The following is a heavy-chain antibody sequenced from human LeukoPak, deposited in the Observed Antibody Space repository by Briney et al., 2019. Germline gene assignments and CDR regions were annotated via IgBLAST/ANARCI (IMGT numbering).Heavy chain of an antibody. CDR2: ISYDGSNK. Sequence: GGSLRLSCAASGFTFSSYAMHWVRQAPGKGLEWVAVISYDGSNKYYADSVKGRFTISRDNSKNTLYLQMNSLRAEDTAVYYCARDQLGGGGGFDYWGRGTLVTVSS. CDR3: ARDQLGGGGGFDY. D-gene: IGHD3-16*01. V-gene: IGHV3-30-3*01. J-gene: IGHJ4*02. CDR1: GFTFSSYA.